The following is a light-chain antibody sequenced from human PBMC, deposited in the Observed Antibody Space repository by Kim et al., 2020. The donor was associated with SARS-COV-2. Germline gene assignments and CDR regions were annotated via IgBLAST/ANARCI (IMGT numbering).Light chain of an antibody. CDR2: EVT. CDR3: SSYAGSNSYV. CDR1: SSDVGNYNS. V-gene: IGLV2-8*01. J-gene: IGLJ1*01. Sequence: QSALTQPPSASGSPGQSVTISCTGTSSDVGNYNSVSWYQQHPAKAPKLMIYEVTKRPSGVPDRFSGSKSGNTASLTVSGLQAEDEAEYYCSSYAGSNSYVSGTGTKVTVL.